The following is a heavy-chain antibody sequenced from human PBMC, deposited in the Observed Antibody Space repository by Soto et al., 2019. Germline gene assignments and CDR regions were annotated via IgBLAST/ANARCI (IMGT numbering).Heavy chain of an antibody. CDR2: IYHSGST. CDR3: ARDLLPDY. D-gene: IGHD3-10*01. J-gene: IGHJ4*02. CDR1: GYSISSGYY. V-gene: IGHV4-38-2*02. Sequence: SETLSLPCAVSGYSISSGYYWGWIRQPPGKGLEWIGSIYHSGSTYYNPSLKSRVTISVDTSKNQFSLKLSSVTAADTAVYYCARDLLPDYWGQGTLVTVSS.